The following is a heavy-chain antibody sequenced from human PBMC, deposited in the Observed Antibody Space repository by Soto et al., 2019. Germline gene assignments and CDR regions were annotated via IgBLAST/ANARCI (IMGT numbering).Heavy chain of an antibody. V-gene: IGHV1-18*01. J-gene: IGHJ4*02. Sequence: QVQLVQSGAEVKKPGASMKVSCKASGYTFTNYGISWVQQAPGQGLEWMGWINVYNGNTKYAQKLQGRVTMTTDTSTSTAYMELRSLRSDDTAVHFCARDAAVGLFDYWGQGTLVTVSS. CDR1: GYTFTNYG. D-gene: IGHD6-19*01. CDR3: ARDAAVGLFDY. CDR2: INVYNGNT.